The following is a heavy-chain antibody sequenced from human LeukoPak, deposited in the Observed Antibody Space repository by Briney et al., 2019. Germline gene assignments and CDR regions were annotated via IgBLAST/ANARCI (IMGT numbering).Heavy chain of an antibody. Sequence: PGGSLRLSCVASGFTFSSYGMHWVRQAPGKGLEWVAVIWYDGSNKYYADSVKGRFTISRDNSKNTLYLQMNSLRAEDTAVYYCAKDHGSGWPEDAFDIWGQGTMATVSS. D-gene: IGHD6-19*01. V-gene: IGHV3-33*06. CDR2: IWYDGSNK. CDR1: GFTFSSYG. CDR3: AKDHGSGWPEDAFDI. J-gene: IGHJ3*02.